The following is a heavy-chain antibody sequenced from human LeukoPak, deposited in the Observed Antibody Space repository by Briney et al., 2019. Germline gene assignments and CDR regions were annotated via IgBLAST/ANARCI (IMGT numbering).Heavy chain of an antibody. CDR2: IYPGDSDI. D-gene: IGHD4-17*01. CDR1: GYSFTNYW. CDR3: ARRMWGDYLDAFDV. Sequence: GESLKISCKGSGYSFTNYWIGWVRQMPGKGLEWMGIIYPGDSDIRYSPSFQGQVTISADKSTSTAYLQWRSLKASDTAIYYCARRMWGDYLDAFDVWGQGTMVTVSS. V-gene: IGHV5-51*01. J-gene: IGHJ3*01.